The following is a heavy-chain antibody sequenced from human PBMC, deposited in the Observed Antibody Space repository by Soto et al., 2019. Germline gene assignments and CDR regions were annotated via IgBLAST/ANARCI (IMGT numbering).Heavy chain of an antibody. CDR2: IYYSGST. CDR1: GGSISSSSYY. Sequence: SETLSLTCTVSGGSISSSSYYWGWIRQPPGRGLEWIGSIYYSGSTYYNPSLKSRVTISVDTSKNQFSLKLSSVTAADTAAYYCARHCSSNYYGSIYYFDYWGQGTLVTVSS. D-gene: IGHD3-10*01. CDR3: ARHCSSNYYGSIYYFDY. V-gene: IGHV4-39*01. J-gene: IGHJ4*02.